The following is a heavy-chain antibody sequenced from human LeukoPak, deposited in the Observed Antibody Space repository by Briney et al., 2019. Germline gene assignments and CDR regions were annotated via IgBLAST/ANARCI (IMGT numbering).Heavy chain of an antibody. V-gene: IGHV3-30*18. CDR1: GFTFSSYG. CDR3: AKDLQQLAFAGDYGMDV. CDR2: ISYDGSNK. J-gene: IGHJ6*02. D-gene: IGHD6-13*01. Sequence: GGSLRLSCAASGFTFSSYGMHWVRQAPGKGLEWVAVISYDGSNKYYADSVKGRFTISRDNSKNTLYLQMNSLRAEDTAVYYCAKDLQQLAFAGDYGMDVWGQGTTVTVSS.